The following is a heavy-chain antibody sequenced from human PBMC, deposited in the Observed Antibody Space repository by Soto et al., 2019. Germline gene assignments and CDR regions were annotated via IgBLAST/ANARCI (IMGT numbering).Heavy chain of an antibody. Sequence: QVQLVQSGAEVKKPGASVKVSCKASGYTFTSYYMHWWRQAPGQGLEWMGIINPSGGSTSYAQKFQGRVTMTRDTSTSTVYMELSSLRSEDTAVYYCARVAVAAVAGYYFDYWGQGTLVTVSS. CDR3: ARVAVAAVAGYYFDY. J-gene: IGHJ4*02. V-gene: IGHV1-46*03. CDR2: INPSGGST. CDR1: GYTFTSYY. D-gene: IGHD6-19*01.